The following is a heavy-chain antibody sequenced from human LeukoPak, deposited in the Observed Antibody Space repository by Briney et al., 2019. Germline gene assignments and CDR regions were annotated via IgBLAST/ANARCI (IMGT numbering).Heavy chain of an antibody. D-gene: IGHD2-15*01. V-gene: IGHV1-69*13. CDR1: GGTFISYA. CDR2: IIPIFDTA. Sequence: GASVKVSYKGSGGTFISYAISWVRQAPGQGLEWMGGIIPIFDTANYAQKFQGRVTITADESTSTAYMELSSLRSEDPAVYYCARGSIGYCSGGSCYSGHYWGQGTLVTVSS. CDR3: ARGSIGYCSGGSCYSGHY. J-gene: IGHJ4*02.